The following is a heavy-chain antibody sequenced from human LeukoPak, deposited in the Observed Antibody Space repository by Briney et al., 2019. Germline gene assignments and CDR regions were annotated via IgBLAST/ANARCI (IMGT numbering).Heavy chain of an antibody. J-gene: IGHJ4*02. CDR3: ARHPSVVVPADIKVAY. D-gene: IGHD2-2*01. CDR1: GFTVTSNY. CDR2: IYSGGST. V-gene: IGHV3-66*04. Sequence: RPGGSLRLSCAASGFTVTSNYMSWVRQAPGKGLEWVSVIYSGGSTYYADSVKGRFTISRDNSKNTVYLQMNTLRAEDTAVYYCARHPSVVVPADIKVAYWGQGTLVTVSS.